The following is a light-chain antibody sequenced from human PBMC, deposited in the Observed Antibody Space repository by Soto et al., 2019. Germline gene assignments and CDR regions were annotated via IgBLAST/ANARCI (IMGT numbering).Light chain of an antibody. V-gene: IGKV3-15*01. CDR2: GAS. J-gene: IGKJ4*01. CDR3: QRYNNWPLT. CDR1: QGIGST. Sequence: EIVMTQSPATLSVSPGERATLSCRASQGIGSTLAWYQQKPGQNPRLLIYGASTRATGVPARFSGSGSGTEFTLKINSLQSEDFTVYYCQRYNNWPLTFGGGTKVEIK.